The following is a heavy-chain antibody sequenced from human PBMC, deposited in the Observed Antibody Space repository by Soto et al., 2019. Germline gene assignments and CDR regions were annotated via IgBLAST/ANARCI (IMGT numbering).Heavy chain of an antibody. CDR2: ISWNSGSI. V-gene: IGHV3-9*01. CDR3: AKDIDQYCSGGSCYSPFDY. CDR1: VFTFSSYA. Sequence: GGSLRLSCAASVFTFSSYAMSWVRQAPGKGLEWVSGISWNSGSIGYADSVKGRFTISRDNAKNSLYLQMNSLRAEDTALYYCAKDIDQYCSGGSCYSPFDYWGQGTLVTVS. D-gene: IGHD2-15*01. J-gene: IGHJ4*02.